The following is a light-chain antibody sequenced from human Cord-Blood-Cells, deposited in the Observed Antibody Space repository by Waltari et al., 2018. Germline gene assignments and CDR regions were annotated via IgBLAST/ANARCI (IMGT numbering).Light chain of an antibody. V-gene: IGLV1-44*01. CDR1: SFNIGSTT. CDR3: AAWDDSLNGYV. J-gene: IGLJ1*01. Sequence: QSVLTQPPSASGTPEQRVTISCSGSSFNIGSTTVNWYQQLPGTAPKLLIYSNNQRPSGVPDRFSGSKSGTSASLAISGLQSEDEADYYCAAWDDSLNGYVFGTGTKVTVL. CDR2: SNN.